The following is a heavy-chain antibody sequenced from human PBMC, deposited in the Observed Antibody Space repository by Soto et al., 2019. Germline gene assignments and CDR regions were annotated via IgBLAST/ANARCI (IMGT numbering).Heavy chain of an antibody. Sequence: GGSLRLSCTASGFTFRSYAMIWVRQAPGKGLEWVSAISGSGGSTYYADSVKGRFTISRDNSKNTLYLQMNSLRAEDTAVYYCAKTSTVTTPFDYMDVWGKGTTVTVSS. D-gene: IGHD4-4*01. CDR3: AKTSTVTTPFDYMDV. CDR2: ISGSGGST. V-gene: IGHV3-23*01. CDR1: GFTFRSYA. J-gene: IGHJ6*03.